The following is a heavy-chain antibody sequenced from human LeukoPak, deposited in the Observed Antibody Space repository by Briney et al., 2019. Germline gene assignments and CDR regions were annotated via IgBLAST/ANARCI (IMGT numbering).Heavy chain of an antibody. V-gene: IGHV3-23*01. D-gene: IGHD5-24*01. CDR3: AKVDPSTPLEMATTAAFDY. CDR2: ISGSGGST. CDR1: GFTFSSYA. J-gene: IGHJ4*02. Sequence: GGSLRLSCAASGFTFSSYAMSWVRQAPGKGLEWVSAISGSGGSTYYADSVKGRFTISRDNSKNTLYLQMNSLRAEDTAVYYCAKVDPSTPLEMATTAAFDYWGQGTLVTVSS.